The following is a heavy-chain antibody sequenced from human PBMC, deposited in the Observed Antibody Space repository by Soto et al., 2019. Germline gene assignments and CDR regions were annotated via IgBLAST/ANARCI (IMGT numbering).Heavy chain of an antibody. CDR3: AKDFYYDSSGPDY. D-gene: IGHD3-22*01. V-gene: IGHV3-23*01. CDR1: GFTFSTYA. CDR2: ISGSGDNT. J-gene: IGHJ4*02. Sequence: PGGSLRLSCAASGFTFSTYAMSWVRQAPGKGLEWVSAISGSGDNTYYADSVKGQFTISRDNSKNTLYLQMNSLRAEDTAVYYCAKDFYYDSSGPDYWGQGTLVTVSS.